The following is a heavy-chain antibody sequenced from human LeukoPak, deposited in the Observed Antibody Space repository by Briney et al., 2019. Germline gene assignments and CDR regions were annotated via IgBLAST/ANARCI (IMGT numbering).Heavy chain of an antibody. CDR3: ARHKPTGSYPLEL. V-gene: IGHV4-59*08. CDR2: IYYSGST. CDR1: GGSISSYY. J-gene: IGHJ4*02. Sequence: SETLSLTCTVSGGSISSYYWSWIRQPPGKGLEWIGYIYYSGSTNYNPSLKSRVTISVDTSKNQFSLKLSSVTAADTAMYYCARHKPTGSYPLELWGQGTLVTVSS. D-gene: IGHD3-10*01.